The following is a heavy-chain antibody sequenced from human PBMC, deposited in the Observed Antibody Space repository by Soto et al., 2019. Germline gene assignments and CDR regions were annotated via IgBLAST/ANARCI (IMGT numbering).Heavy chain of an antibody. CDR3: ARGVLRYYHYGMDV. CDR1: GDPVSSYY. J-gene: IGHJ6*02. Sequence: QVQLQESGPGLVKPSETLSLSCTVSGDPVSSYYWSWIRQLPGRGLEWIGYIYISGHTNYNPSLKSRVTISRDTSKTQFSLHLKSVTAADTAVYYCARGVLRYYHYGMDVWGQGTTVTVSS. CDR2: IYISGHT. V-gene: IGHV4-59*02.